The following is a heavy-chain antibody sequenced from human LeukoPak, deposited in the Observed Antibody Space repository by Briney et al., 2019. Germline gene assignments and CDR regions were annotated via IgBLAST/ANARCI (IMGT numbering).Heavy chain of an antibody. CDR2: VFYNGAT. CDR1: GGSISSSIYY. D-gene: IGHD5-12*01. V-gene: IGHV4-39*07. CDR3: ARDWGYSGAYFGD. Sequence: SETLSLTCIVSGGSISSSIYYWAWVRQPPGKGLEWIGTVFYNGATQYSPSLRSRVTISIDTSTNQFSLKLTSVTAADTALYYCARDWGYSGAYFGDWGQGTLVTVSS. J-gene: IGHJ4*02.